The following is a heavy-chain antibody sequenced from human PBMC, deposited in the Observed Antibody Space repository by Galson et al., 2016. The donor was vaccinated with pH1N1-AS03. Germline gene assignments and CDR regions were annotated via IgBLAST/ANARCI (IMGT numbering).Heavy chain of an antibody. V-gene: IGHV3-30-3*01. D-gene: IGHD1-26*01. CDR2: ISYHGNNK. J-gene: IGHJ3*01. CDR1: GFTFSSHS. CDR3: ARETIRAGEFDL. Sequence: SLRLSCAAAGFTFSSHSLHWARQAPDAGLAWGAGISYHGNNKFSPHSVKGRFTISRDSLQNTLDLQMNSLSADDSAVYFCARETIRAGEFDLWGRGTVVTVSS.